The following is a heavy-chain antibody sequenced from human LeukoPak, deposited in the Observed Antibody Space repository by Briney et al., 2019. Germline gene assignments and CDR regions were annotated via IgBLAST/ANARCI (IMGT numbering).Heavy chain of an antibody. CDR2: IYPGDSDT. D-gene: IGHD5-18*01. CDR3: ASAYSYIHFDY. J-gene: IGHJ4*02. Sequence: GESLKISCKASGYSFTSYWIGWVRQMPGKGLEWVGIIYPGDSDTRYNPSFQGQVTISADKSISTAYLQWSSLRASDTAMYYCASAYSYIHFDYWGQGTLVTVSS. V-gene: IGHV5-51*01. CDR1: GYSFTSYW.